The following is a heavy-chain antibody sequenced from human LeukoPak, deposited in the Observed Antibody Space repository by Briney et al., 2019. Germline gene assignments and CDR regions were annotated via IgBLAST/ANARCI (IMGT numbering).Heavy chain of an antibody. CDR1: GFTFSDSW. Sequence: GGSLRLSCAASGFTFSDSWMSWVRQAPGKGLEWVANMNQDGSDKDYVDSVKGRFTISRDNARNSLYLQMGSLRAEDTAAYYCATYTHWVAGDVWGQGTTVTVSS. V-gene: IGHV3-7*01. CDR3: ATYTHWVAGDV. CDR2: MNQDGSDK. D-gene: IGHD3-16*01. J-gene: IGHJ6*02.